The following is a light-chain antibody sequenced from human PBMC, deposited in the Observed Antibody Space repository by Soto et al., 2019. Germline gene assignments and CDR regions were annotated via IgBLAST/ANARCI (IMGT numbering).Light chain of an antibody. CDR2: AAS. Sequence: DIQMTQSPSSLSASVGNSVTVTCRASQIVDTSLNWYQQKPGKAPQLLIYAASSLQSGVPSRLSGSGSATYFTLTIHYLRPEDFATYYCQQTHSLPPTFGQGTRV. V-gene: IGKV1-39*01. CDR1: QIVDTS. CDR3: QQTHSLPPT. J-gene: IGKJ2*01.